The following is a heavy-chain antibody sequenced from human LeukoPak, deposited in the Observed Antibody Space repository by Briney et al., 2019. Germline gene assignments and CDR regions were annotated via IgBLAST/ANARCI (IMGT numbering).Heavy chain of an antibody. Sequence: PSETLSLTCAVYGGSFSGYYWSWLRQPPGKGLEWIGEINHSGSTNYNPSLKSRVTISVDTSKNQFSLKLSSVTAADTAVYYCARGPGEEVAARLGYYYMDVWGKGTTVTLSS. J-gene: IGHJ6*03. CDR1: GGSFSGYY. D-gene: IGHD6-6*01. CDR3: ARGPGEEVAARLGYYYMDV. V-gene: IGHV4-34*01. CDR2: INHSGST.